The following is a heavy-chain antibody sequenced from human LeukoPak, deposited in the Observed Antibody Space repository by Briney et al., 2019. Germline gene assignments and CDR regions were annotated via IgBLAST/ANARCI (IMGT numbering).Heavy chain of an antibody. CDR3: ARVGSGTTRDY. J-gene: IGHJ4*02. CDR1: GFSFSTYW. CDR2: ISSDGSIS. D-gene: IGHD1-14*01. Sequence: PGGSLRLSCAASGFSFSTYWMHWVRQAPGKGLVWVSRISSDGSISSYADSVKGRFTISRDNAKNTLYLQMNSPRAEDTAVYYCARVGSGTTRDYWGQGTLVTVSS. V-gene: IGHV3-74*01.